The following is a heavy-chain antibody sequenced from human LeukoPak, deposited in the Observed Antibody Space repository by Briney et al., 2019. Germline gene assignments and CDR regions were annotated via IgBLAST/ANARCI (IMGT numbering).Heavy chain of an antibody. CDR1: GGSISSYY. J-gene: IGHJ4*02. CDR2: IYYGGST. Sequence: PSETLSLTCTVSGGSISSYYWSWIRQPPGKGLEWIGYIYYGGSTNYNPSLKSRVTISVDTSKNRFSLKLSSVTAADTAVYYCARDKLGATYFDYWGQGTLVTVSS. D-gene: IGHD1-26*01. CDR3: ARDKLGATYFDY. V-gene: IGHV4-59*01.